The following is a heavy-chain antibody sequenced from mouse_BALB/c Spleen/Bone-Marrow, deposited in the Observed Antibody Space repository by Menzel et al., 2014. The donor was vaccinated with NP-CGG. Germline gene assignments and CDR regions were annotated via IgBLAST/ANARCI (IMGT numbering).Heavy chain of an antibody. CDR2: IDPANGNT. D-gene: IGHD1-1*01. Sequence: EVQRVESGAELVKPGASVKLSCTAPGFNIKDTYMHWVKQRPEQGLEWIGRIDPANGNTKYDPKFQGKATITADTSSNTAYLQLSSLTSEDTAVYYCAMYYYGSSLFAYWGQGTLVTVSA. V-gene: IGHV14-3*02. J-gene: IGHJ3*01. CDR1: GFNIKDTY. CDR3: AMYYYGSSLFAY.